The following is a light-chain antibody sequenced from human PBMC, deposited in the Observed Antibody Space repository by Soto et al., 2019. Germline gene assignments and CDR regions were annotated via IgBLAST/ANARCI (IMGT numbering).Light chain of an antibody. V-gene: IGKV3-15*01. CDR1: QSVSGN. CDR3: QQYNNWRT. CDR2: GAS. J-gene: IGKJ1*01. Sequence: EIVLTQSPATLSLSPGARATLSCRASQSVSGNLAWFQQKPGQAPRLLIYGASTRATGVSDRFSGSGSGTDFTLTISRLEPEDFAVYDCQQYNNWRTFGQGTKVDIK.